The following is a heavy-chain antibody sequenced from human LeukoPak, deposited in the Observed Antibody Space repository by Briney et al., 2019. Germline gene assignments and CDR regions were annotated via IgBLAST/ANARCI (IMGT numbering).Heavy chain of an antibody. D-gene: IGHD6-13*01. CDR3: ARQAYNSTWYEGWFDP. V-gene: IGHV1-2*02. Sequence: ASVKVSCKASGYTFTGYYMHWVRQAPGQGLEWMGWINPNSGGTNYAQKFQGRVTMTRDTSISTAYMELSRLRSDDTAVYYCARQAYNSTWYEGWFDPWGQGTLVTVSS. CDR2: INPNSGGT. J-gene: IGHJ5*02. CDR1: GYTFTGYY.